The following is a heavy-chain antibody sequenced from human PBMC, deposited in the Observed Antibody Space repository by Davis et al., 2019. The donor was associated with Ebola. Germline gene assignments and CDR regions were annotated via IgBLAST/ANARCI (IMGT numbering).Heavy chain of an antibody. CDR2: ISYSGST. Sequence: SETLSLTCTVSGDSISGYYWSWIRQPPGKGLEWIGYISYSGSTNYNPSLKSRVTIYVDTSKNQFSLRLASETAADTAVYYCARLRDYYDSSGYAFDIWGQGTMVTVSS. J-gene: IGHJ3*02. CDR1: GDSISGYY. D-gene: IGHD3-22*01. CDR3: ARLRDYYDSSGYAFDI. V-gene: IGHV4-59*08.